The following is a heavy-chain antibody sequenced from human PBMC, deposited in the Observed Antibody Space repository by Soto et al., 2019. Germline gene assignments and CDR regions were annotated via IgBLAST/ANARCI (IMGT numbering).Heavy chain of an antibody. V-gene: IGHV1-69*06. J-gene: IGHJ4*02. CDR1: GGTFSSYA. CDR3: ARGGDYAPGNYFDY. CDR2: IIPIFGTA. D-gene: IGHD4-17*01. Sequence: GASVKVSCKASGGTFSSYAISWVRQAPGQGLEWMGGIIPIFGTANYAQKFQGRVTITADKSTSTAYMELSSLRSEDTAVYYCARGGDYAPGNYFDYWGQGTLVTVSS.